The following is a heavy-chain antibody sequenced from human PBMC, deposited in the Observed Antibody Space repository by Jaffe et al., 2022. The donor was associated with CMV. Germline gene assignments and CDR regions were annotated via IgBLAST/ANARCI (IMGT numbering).Heavy chain of an antibody. J-gene: IGHJ4*02. CDR1: GYSFTSYW. CDR2: IYPGDSDT. Sequence: EVQLVQSGAEVKKPGESLKISCKGSGYSFTSYWIGWVRQMPGKGLEWMGIIYPGDSDTRYSPSFQGQVTISADKSISTAYLQWSSLKASDTAMYYCASLYYYDSSGYYLGGWYFDYWGQGTLVTVSS. V-gene: IGHV5-51*01. D-gene: IGHD3-22*01. CDR3: ASLYYYDSSGYYLGGWYFDY.